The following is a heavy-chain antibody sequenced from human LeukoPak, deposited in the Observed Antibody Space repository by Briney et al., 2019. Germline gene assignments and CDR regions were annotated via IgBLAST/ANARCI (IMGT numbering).Heavy chain of an antibody. CDR3: AKYSSSSNYYYGMDV. CDR2: INNDGTGT. Sequence: PGGSLRLSCAASGFTFSSYWMHWVRQAPGKGLVWVSRINNDGTGTSYADSVKGRFTISRDNSKNTLYLQMNSLRAEDTAVYYCAKYSSSSNYYYGMDVWGQGTTVTVS. J-gene: IGHJ6*02. CDR1: GFTFSSYW. D-gene: IGHD4-11*01. V-gene: IGHV3-74*01.